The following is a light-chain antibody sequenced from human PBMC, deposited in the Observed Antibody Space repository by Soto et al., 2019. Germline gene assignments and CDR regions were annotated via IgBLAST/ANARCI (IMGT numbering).Light chain of an antibody. CDR1: QSISSW. CDR3: QQYEYLPT. V-gene: IGKV1-5*01. Sequence: DIQMTQSPSTLSASVGDRVTITCRASQSISSWLAWYQQKPGKAPKLLIYDASNLEAGVPSRFRGSGSGKDFTFTIRRLQPEDIATYYCQQYEYLPTFGHGKRLEIK. CDR2: DAS. J-gene: IGKJ5*01.